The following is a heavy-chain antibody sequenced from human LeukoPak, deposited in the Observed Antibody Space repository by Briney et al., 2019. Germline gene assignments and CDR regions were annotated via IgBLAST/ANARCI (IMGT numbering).Heavy chain of an antibody. CDR2: IYYSGYT. CDR1: GGSISSSSYY. Sequence: SETLSLTCTVSGGSISSSSYYWGWLRQPPGKGLEWIGTIYYSGYTYYNPSLKSRVTISVDTSKNQFSLKLSSVTAADTAVYYCARPRDYDILTGDNWFDPWGQGTLVTVSS. CDR3: ARPRDYDILTGDNWFDP. D-gene: IGHD3-9*01. J-gene: IGHJ5*02. V-gene: IGHV4-39*07.